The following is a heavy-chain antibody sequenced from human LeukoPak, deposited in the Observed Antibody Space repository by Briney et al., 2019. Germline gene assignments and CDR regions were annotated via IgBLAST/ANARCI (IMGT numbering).Heavy chain of an antibody. CDR2: INPNSGGT. Sequence: ASVKVSCKTSGYTFTGYYMHWVRQAPGQGLEWMGWINPNSGGTNYAQKFQGRVTMTRDTSISTAYMELSRPRSDDTAVYYCQTRGYSSGWYYYYYMDVWGKGTTVTISS. V-gene: IGHV1-2*02. D-gene: IGHD6-19*01. CDR1: GYTFTGYY. CDR3: QTRGYSSGWYYYYYMDV. J-gene: IGHJ6*03.